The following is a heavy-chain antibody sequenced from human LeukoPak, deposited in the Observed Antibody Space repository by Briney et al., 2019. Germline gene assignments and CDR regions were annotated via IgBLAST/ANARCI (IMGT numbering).Heavy chain of an antibody. Sequence: GGSLRLSCAASGFTVSSNYMSWVRQAPGKGLEWVSAISGSGGSTYYADSVKGRFTISRDNSKNTLYLQMNSLRAEDTAVYYCAKDTLARAVAGWTNYWGQGTLVTVSS. CDR2: ISGSGGST. CDR3: AKDTLARAVAGWTNY. V-gene: IGHV3-23*01. CDR1: GFTVSSNY. J-gene: IGHJ4*02. D-gene: IGHD6-19*01.